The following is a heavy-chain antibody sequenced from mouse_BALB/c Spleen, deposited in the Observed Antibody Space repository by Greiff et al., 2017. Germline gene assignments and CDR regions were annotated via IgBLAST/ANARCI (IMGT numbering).Heavy chain of an antibody. D-gene: IGHD1-2*01. Sequence: EVKLVESGGDLVKPGGSLKLSCAASGFTFSSYGMSWVRQTPDKRLEWVATISSGGSYTYYPDSVKGRFTISRDNAKNTLYLQMSSLKSEDTAMYYCARPHYYGQTPPFAYWGQGTLVTVSA. J-gene: IGHJ3*01. CDR3: ARPHYYGQTPPFAY. V-gene: IGHV5-6*01. CDR2: ISSGGSYT. CDR1: GFTFSSYG.